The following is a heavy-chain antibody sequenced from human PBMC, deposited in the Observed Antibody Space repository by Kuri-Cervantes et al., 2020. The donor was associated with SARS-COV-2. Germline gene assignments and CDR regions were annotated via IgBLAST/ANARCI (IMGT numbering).Heavy chain of an antibody. Sequence: GESLKISCAASGFTFDNFAMHWVRQAPGKGLEWVAVISYDGSNKNYADSVKGRFTVSRDNSKNTLYPQMNSLRVEDTALYYCARDWGAIFGVATQFDYWGQGTLVTVSS. J-gene: IGHJ4*02. CDR1: GFTFDNFA. CDR2: ISYDGSNK. CDR3: ARDWGAIFGVATQFDY. V-gene: IGHV3-30-3*01. D-gene: IGHD3-3*01.